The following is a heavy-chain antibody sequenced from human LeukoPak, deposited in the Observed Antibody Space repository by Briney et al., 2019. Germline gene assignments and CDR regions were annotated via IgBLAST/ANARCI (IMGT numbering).Heavy chain of an antibody. J-gene: IGHJ5*02. CDR1: GFTFSSYA. Sequence: GGSLRLSCAASGFTFSSYAMSWVRQAPGKGLEWVSAISGSGGSTYYADSVKGRFTVSRDNSKNTLYLQMNSLRAEDTAVYYCAKDLGSMTTTVWFDPWGQGTLVTVSS. CDR2: ISGSGGST. CDR3: AKDLGSMTTTVWFDP. V-gene: IGHV3-23*01. D-gene: IGHD4-17*01.